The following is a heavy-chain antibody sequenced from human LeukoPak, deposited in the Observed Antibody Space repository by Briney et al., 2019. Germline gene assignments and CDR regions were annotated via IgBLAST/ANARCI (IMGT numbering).Heavy chain of an antibody. CDR2: ISGSGGST. Sequence: GGSLRLSCAASGFTFSSYAMSWVRQAPGKGLEWVSGISGSGGSTYYADSVKGRFTISRDNSKNTLYLQMNSLRAEDTAVYYCATTADYWGSYGWGQGTLVTVSS. D-gene: IGHD7-27*01. J-gene: IGHJ4*02. CDR3: ATTADYWGSYG. CDR1: GFTFSSYA. V-gene: IGHV3-23*01.